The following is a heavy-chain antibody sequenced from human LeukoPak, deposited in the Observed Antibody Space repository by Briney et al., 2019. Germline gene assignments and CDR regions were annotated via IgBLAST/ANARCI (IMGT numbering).Heavy chain of an antibody. CDR1: GGSISSYY. CDR3: ARGNGRYYYYYGMDV. Sequence: SETLSLTCTVSGGSISSYYWSWIRQPPGKGLEWIGYIYHSGSTYYNPSLKSRVTISVDRSKNQFSLKLSSVTAADTAVYYCARGNGRYYYYYGMDVWGQGTTVTVSS. V-gene: IGHV4-59*12. CDR2: IYHSGST. J-gene: IGHJ6*02.